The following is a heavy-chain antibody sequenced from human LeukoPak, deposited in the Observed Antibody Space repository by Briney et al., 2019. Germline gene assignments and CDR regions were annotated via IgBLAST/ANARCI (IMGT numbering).Heavy chain of an antibody. CDR1: GFTFSSYS. Sequence: GGSLRLSCAASGFTFSSYSMNWVRQAPGKGLEWVSSIRSSSSYIYYADSVKGRFTISRDNAKNSLYLQMNSLRAEDTAVYYCARDPLLKWGYDWNSITPSGDWGQGTLVTVSS. CDR3: ARDPLLKWGYDWNSITPSGD. D-gene: IGHD1/OR15-1a*01. CDR2: IRSSSSYI. V-gene: IGHV3-21*01. J-gene: IGHJ4*02.